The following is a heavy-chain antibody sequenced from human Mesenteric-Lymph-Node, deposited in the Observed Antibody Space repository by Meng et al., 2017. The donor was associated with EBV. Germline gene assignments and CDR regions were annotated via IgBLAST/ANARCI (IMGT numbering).Heavy chain of an antibody. D-gene: IGHD3-3*01. CDR3: ARDHSSGYGFWSTYSVFDP. Sequence: QGRLQGSGPGRVKPSEPPSLTCLFSSGSISSHYWSWIRQSAGKGLEWIGQIDYSGTTKYNPSLKSRVTLSVDTSKNQLSLRLTSVTAADTAIYYCARDHSSGYGFWSTYSVFDPWGQGTLVTVSS. J-gene: IGHJ5*02. CDR2: IDYSGTT. CDR1: SGSISSHY. V-gene: IGHV4-59*11.